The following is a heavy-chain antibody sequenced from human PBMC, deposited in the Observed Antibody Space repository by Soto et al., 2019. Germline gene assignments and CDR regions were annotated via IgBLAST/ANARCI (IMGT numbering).Heavy chain of an antibody. CDR3: ARVGLSAADFDY. J-gene: IGHJ4*02. V-gene: IGHV3-11*01. Sequence: GGSLRLSCEASGFIFSANYMTWIRQAPGKGLEWVSYIGGTSNVIYYADPVKGRFTISRDNAKNSLYLQMNSLRAEDTAVYYCARVGLSAADFDYWGQGAPVTVSS. D-gene: IGHD6-25*01. CDR2: IGGTSNVI. CDR1: GFIFSANY.